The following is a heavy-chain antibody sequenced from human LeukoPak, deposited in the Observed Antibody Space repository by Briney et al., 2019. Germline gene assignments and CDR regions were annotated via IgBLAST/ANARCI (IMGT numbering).Heavy chain of an antibody. CDR1: GGSISSLNL. CDR3: ARATMVRGVIITGVY. CDR2: MYLGGTT. J-gene: IGHJ4*02. D-gene: IGHD3-10*01. V-gene: IGHV4-4*02. Sequence: SETLSLTCIVSGGSISSLNLWSWLRQPPGKGLEWIGEMYLGGTTNFNPSLKSRVTILIDKSKNQLSLQLTSVTAADTAVYYCARATMVRGVIITGVYWGQGTLVTVSS.